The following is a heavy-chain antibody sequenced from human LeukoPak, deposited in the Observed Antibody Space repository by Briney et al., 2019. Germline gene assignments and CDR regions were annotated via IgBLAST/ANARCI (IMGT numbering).Heavy chain of an antibody. CDR2: INPNSGGT. CDR1: GYTFTGYY. V-gene: IGHV1-2*02. J-gene: IGHJ6*03. CDR3: AREGVHYYYMDV. D-gene: IGHD3-10*01. Sequence: ASVKVSCKASGYTFTGYYMHWVRQAPGQGLEWMGWINPNSGGTNYAQNLQGRVTMTTDTSTSTAYMELRSLRFDDTAVYYCAREGVHYYYMDVWGKGTTVTVSS.